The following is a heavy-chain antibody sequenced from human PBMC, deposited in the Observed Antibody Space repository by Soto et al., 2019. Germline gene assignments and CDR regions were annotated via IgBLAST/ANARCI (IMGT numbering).Heavy chain of an antibody. CDR3: AREGLVLVPTTVNSDYYYYAMDV. D-gene: IGHD2-2*01. V-gene: IGHV1-69*13. J-gene: IGHJ6*02. Sequence: LGEVSSMASGAACSTYSITWIRQAGGRRAEWRGSIIPRSATSNYAQKFQGRVTITADESTSTAYMELSSLRSEDTAVYYCAREGLVLVPTTVNSDYYYYAMDVWGQGTTVTVSS. CDR1: GAACSTYS. CDR2: IIPRSATS.